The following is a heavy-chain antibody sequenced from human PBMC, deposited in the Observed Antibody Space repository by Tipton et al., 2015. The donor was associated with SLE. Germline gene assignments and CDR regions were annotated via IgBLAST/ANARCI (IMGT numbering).Heavy chain of an antibody. D-gene: IGHD3-3*01. J-gene: IGHJ3*02. V-gene: IGHV4-34*01. CDR3: ARGRLLRSVAFDI. Sequence: TLSLTCAVYGGSFSGYYWSWIRQPPGKGLEWIGEINHSGSANYNPSLKSQFTISVDTSKNQFSLKLSSVTAADTAVYYCARGRLLRSVAFDIWGQGTMVTVSS. CDR2: INHSGSA. CDR1: GGSFSGYY.